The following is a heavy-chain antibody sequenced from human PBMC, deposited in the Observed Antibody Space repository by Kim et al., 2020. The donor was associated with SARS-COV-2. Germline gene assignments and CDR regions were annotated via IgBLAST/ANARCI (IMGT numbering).Heavy chain of an antibody. Sequence: SETLSLTCAVYGGSFSDFQWTWIRQTQGKGLEWIGEINHAGSTNYNPSLRSRISMSVATSKNKFSLKLSSVTAADTAVYYCAAGAPGHWGQGTLVTVSS. CDR3: AAGAPGH. J-gene: IGHJ1*01. CDR2: INHAGST. V-gene: IGHV4-34*10. CDR1: GGSFSDFQ.